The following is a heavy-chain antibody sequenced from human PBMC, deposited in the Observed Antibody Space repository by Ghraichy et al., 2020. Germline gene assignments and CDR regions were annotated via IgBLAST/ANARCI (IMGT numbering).Heavy chain of an antibody. Sequence: GGSLRLSCAASGFTFSSYAMSWVRQAPGKGLEWVSAISGSGGSTYYADSVKGRFTISRDNSKNTLSLQMNSLRAEDTAIYYCAKELAYSSNWFRGDYWGQGTLVTVSS. V-gene: IGHV3-23*01. CDR1: GFTFSSYA. J-gene: IGHJ4*02. D-gene: IGHD6-13*01. CDR2: ISGSGGST. CDR3: AKELAYSSNWFRGDY.